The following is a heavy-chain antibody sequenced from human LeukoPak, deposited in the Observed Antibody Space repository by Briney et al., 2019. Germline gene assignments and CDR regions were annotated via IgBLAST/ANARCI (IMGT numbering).Heavy chain of an antibody. CDR3: ARRYGDGDGY. CDR1: GGSFSGYY. D-gene: IGHD4-17*01. CDR2: INHSGST. J-gene: IGHJ4*02. Sequence: PSETLSLTCAVYGGSFSGYYWSWIRQPPGKGLEWIGEINHSGSTNYNPSLKSRVTISVDTSKNQFSLKLSSVTAADTAVYYCARRYGDGDGYWGQGTLVTVSS. V-gene: IGHV4-34*01.